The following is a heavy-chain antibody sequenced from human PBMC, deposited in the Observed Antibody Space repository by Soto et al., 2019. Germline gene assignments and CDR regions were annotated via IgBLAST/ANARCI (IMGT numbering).Heavy chain of an antibody. D-gene: IGHD3-22*01. J-gene: IGHJ4*02. V-gene: IGHV4-34*01. CDR1: GGSFSGYY. Sequence: LSLTCAVYGGSFSGYYWSWIRQPPGKGLEWIGEINHSGSTNYNPSLKSRVTISVDTSKNQFSLKLSSVTAADTAVYYCARSSAPPYYYDSSGPRLRYYFDYWGQGTLVTVSS. CDR3: ARSSAPPYYYDSSGPRLRYYFDY. CDR2: INHSGST.